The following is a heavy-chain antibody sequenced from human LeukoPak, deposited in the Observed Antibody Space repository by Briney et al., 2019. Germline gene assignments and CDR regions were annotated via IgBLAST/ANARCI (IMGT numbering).Heavy chain of an antibody. CDR3: ARVGYCSSTSCLGTYFDY. V-gene: IGHV4-61*02. D-gene: IGHD2-2*03. Sequence: PSQTLSLTCTVSGGSISSGSYYWSWIRQPAGKGREWIGRIYTSGSTNYNPSLKSRVTISVDTSKNQFSLKLSSVTAADTAVYYRARVGYCSSTSCLGTYFDYWGQGTLVTVSS. CDR2: IYTSGST. J-gene: IGHJ4*02. CDR1: GGSISSGSYY.